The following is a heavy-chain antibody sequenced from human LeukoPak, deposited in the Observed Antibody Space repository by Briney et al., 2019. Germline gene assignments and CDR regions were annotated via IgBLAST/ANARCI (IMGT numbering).Heavy chain of an antibody. J-gene: IGHJ4*02. CDR1: GGSFSGYY. CDR3: ARQFRAYYYDSSGNFDY. CDR2: INHSGST. V-gene: IGHV4-34*01. Sequence: SETLSLTCAVYGGSFSGYYWSWIRQPPGKGLEWIGEINHSGSTNYNPSLKSRVTISVDTSKNQFSLKLSSVTAADTAVYYCARQFRAYYYDSSGNFDYWGQGTLVTVSS. D-gene: IGHD3-22*01.